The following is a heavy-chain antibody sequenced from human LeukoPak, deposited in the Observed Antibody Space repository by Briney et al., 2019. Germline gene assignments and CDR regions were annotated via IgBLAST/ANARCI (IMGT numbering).Heavy chain of an antibody. Sequence: SETLSLTCSVSGGSVRNYYWNWIRQPPGKGLEWIGWIYYSGSTNSNPSLKSRVTISADTSKNQFSLKLTSVTAADTAVYYCARGGDIAAAAGMSDYWGQGALVTVSS. CDR1: GGSVRNYY. CDR3: ARGGDIAAAAGMSDY. CDR2: IYYSGST. D-gene: IGHD6-13*01. J-gene: IGHJ4*02. V-gene: IGHV4-59*08.